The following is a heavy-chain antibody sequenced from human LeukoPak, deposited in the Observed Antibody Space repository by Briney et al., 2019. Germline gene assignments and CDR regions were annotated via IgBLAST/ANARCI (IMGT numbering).Heavy chain of an antibody. CDR1: GFTFSSYA. J-gene: IGHJ4*02. V-gene: IGHV3-23*01. D-gene: IGHD1-1*01. Sequence: GGSLRLSCAASGFTFSSYAMSWVRQAPGKGLEWVSAISGSGDYAYYADSMKGRFTISRDNSKNTLYLQMNSLRADDTAVYYCANTGVDYWGQGTLVTVSS. CDR2: ISGSGDYA. CDR3: ANTGVDY.